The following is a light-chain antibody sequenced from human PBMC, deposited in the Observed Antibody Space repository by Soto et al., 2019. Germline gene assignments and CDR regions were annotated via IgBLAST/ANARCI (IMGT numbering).Light chain of an antibody. Sequence: QSALTQPASVSGSPGQSITISCTGTSSDVGGYNYVSWYQQHPGKAPKLMIYDVSNRPSGVSNRFSGSKSGNTASLTISGLKAEDEADYYCSSYTSSSIVFGTGTKLTVL. V-gene: IGLV2-14*01. CDR2: DVS. CDR3: SSYTSSSIV. CDR1: SSDVGGYNY. J-gene: IGLJ1*01.